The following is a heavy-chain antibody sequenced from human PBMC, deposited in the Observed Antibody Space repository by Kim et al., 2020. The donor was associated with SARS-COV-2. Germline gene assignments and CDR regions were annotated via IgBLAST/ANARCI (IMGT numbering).Heavy chain of an antibody. CDR3: ARAATARDYYYYYGMDV. CDR2: INPSGGST. V-gene: IGHV1-46*01. D-gene: IGHD6-6*01. Sequence: ASVKVSCKASGYTFTSYYMHWVRQAPGQGLEWMGIINPSGGSTSYAQKFHGRVTMTRDTSTSTVYMELSSLRSEDTAVYYCARAATARDYYYYYGMDVWGQGTTVTVSS. CDR1: GYTFTSYY. J-gene: IGHJ6*02.